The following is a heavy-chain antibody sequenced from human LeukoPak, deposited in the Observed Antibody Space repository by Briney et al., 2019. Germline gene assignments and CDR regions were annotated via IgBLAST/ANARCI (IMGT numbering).Heavy chain of an antibody. Sequence: ASVNLSCKASLYTLTSYDINWVRQATGQGLEWMGWMDPNSSNTGYAKKFHGRVTITRNTSISTAYMELSSVRSEDTDVYYCARGLKVDSSGWYYFDYWGQGTLVTVSS. CDR1: LYTLTSYD. D-gene: IGHD6-19*01. V-gene: IGHV1-8*03. J-gene: IGHJ4*02. CDR2: MDPNSSNT. CDR3: ARGLKVDSSGWYYFDY.